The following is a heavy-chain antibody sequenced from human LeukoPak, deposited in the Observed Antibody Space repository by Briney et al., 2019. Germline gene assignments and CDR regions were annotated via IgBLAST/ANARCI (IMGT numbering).Heavy chain of an antibody. CDR1: GFTFSSYS. CDR2: ISSSSSYI. J-gene: IGHJ4*02. CDR3: AKPSGSGVDY. V-gene: IGHV3-21*01. Sequence: GGSLRLSCAASGFTFSSYSMNWVRQAPGKGLEWVSSISSSSSYIYYADSVKGRFTIIRDNSKNTLYLQMNRLTVEDMALYYCAKPSGSGVDYWGRGTRVTVSS. D-gene: IGHD1-26*01.